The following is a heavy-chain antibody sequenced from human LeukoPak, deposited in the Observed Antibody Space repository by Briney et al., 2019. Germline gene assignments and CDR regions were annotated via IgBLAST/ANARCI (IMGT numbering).Heavy chain of an antibody. J-gene: IGHJ4*02. D-gene: IGHD6-13*01. Sequence: GGSLRLSCAASGFTFSSYAMSWVRQAPGKGLEWASAISGSGGSTYYADSVKGRFTISRDNSKNTLYLQMNSLRAEDTAVYYCAKVRAAAGLYHFDYWGQGTLVTVSS. CDR3: AKVRAAAGLYHFDY. V-gene: IGHV3-23*01. CDR2: ISGSGGST. CDR1: GFTFSSYA.